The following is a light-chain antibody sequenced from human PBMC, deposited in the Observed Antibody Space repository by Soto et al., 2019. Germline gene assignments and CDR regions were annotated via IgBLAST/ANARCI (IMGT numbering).Light chain of an antibody. CDR2: YDD. CDR3: AAWDDSLNGQV. J-gene: IGLJ1*01. Sequence: QPVLTQPPSVSEAPRQRVTISCSGSSSNIGNNAVNWYQQLQGKAPKLLIYYDDLLPSGVSDRFSGSKSGSSASLAISGLQSEDEADYYCAAWDDSLNGQVFGTGTKLTVL. CDR1: SSNIGNNA. V-gene: IGLV1-36*01.